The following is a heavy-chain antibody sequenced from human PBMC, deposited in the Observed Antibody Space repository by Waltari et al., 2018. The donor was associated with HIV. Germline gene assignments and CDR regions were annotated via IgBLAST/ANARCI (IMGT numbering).Heavy chain of an antibody. J-gene: IGHJ4*02. D-gene: IGHD6-19*01. Sequence: QVQLVPSGAEVKKPGASVTVSCRASALNFTTNVVHWMRQAPGQGLEWLGCINVGTMYGRYSPMFQGRVSFTRDTSETTVFMELRSLKSEDTAVYFCAGGSDWLVNALEIWGQGTLVTVSS. CDR2: INVGTMYG. V-gene: IGHV1-3*01. CDR3: AGGSDWLVNALEI. CDR1: ALNFTTNV.